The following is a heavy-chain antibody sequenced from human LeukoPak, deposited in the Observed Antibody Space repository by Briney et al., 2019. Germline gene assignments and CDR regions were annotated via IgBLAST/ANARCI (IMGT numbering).Heavy chain of an antibody. J-gene: IGHJ6*02. Sequence: PSETLSLTCTVSGGSISSYYWSWIRQPPGKGLEWIGYIYYSGSTNYNPSLKSRVTTSVDTSKNQFSLKLSSVTAADTAVYYCARLGYCSGGSCYRKYYYYGMDVWGQGTTVTVSS. V-gene: IGHV4-59*01. CDR3: ARLGYCSGGSCYRKYYYYGMDV. CDR2: IYYSGST. CDR1: GGSISSYY. D-gene: IGHD2-15*01.